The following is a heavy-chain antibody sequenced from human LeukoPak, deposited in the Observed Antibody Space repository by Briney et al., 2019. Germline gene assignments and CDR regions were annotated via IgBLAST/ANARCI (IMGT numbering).Heavy chain of an antibody. CDR3: ASFTRDCYDFWSGYWNDYFDY. V-gene: IGHV4-34*01. J-gene: IGHJ4*02. CDR1: GGSFSGYY. CDR2: MNHSGST. Sequence: SETLSLTCAVYGGSFSGYYWSWIRQPPGKGLEWIGEMNHSGSTNYNPSLKSRVTISVDTSKNQFSLKLSSVTAADTAVYYCASFTRDCYDFWSGYWNDYFDYWGQGTLVTVSS. D-gene: IGHD3-3*01.